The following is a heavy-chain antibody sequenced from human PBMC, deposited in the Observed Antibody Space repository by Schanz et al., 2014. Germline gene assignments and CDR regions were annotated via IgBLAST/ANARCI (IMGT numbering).Heavy chain of an antibody. CDR2: SSHSGGSK. Sequence: DVQLLESGGGLVQPGGSLRLSCAASGFTFNSYAMTWVRQAPGKGLEWVSSSSHSGGSKYYADSVKGRFTISRDNSENTLYLQMNSLSADDTAVVYCAKGMGYCSGGTCYDYYYYGLDVWGQGTTVTVSS. CDR3: AKGMGYCSGGTCYDYYYYGLDV. J-gene: IGHJ6*02. CDR1: GFTFNSYA. V-gene: IGHV3-23*01. D-gene: IGHD2-15*01.